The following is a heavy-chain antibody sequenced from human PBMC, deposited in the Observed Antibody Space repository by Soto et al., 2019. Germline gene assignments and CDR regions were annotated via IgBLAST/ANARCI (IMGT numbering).Heavy chain of an antibody. CDR1: GGSISSSSYY. J-gene: IGHJ4*02. CDR2: IYYSGNT. CDR3: ARQYYFGSGSYYKRPFDF. Sequence: SETLSLTCTVSGGSISSSSYYWGWIRQPPGKGLEWIGSIYYSGNTYYNPSLKSRVTISVDTAKNQFSLKLSSVTAADTAVYYCARQYYFGSGSYYKRPFDFWGQGTLVTVSS. V-gene: IGHV4-39*01. D-gene: IGHD3-10*01.